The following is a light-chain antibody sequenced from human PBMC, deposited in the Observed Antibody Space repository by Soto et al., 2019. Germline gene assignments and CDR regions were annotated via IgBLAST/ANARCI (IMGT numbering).Light chain of an antibody. V-gene: IGKV3-20*01. CDR3: QQYNASPLT. J-gene: IGKJ3*01. Sequence: EIVLTQSPGTLSLSPGERATLSCRASQSLNTNSLAWYQQKPGQTPRLLIYAASTRDTDIPDRFIGSGSGTDFALTITRLEPEDFALYYCQQYNASPLTFGPGTNLDVK. CDR2: AAS. CDR1: QSLNTNS.